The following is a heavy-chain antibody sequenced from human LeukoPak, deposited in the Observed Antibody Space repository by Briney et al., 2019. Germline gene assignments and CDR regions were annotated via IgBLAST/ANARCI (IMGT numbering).Heavy chain of an antibody. D-gene: IGHD6-19*01. CDR1: AFTFSSYW. J-gene: IGHJ4*02. CDR3: ARETTSSGWYGKDY. CDR2: INSDGSSK. V-gene: IGHV3-74*01. Sequence: GGSLRLSCAASAFTFSSYWMHWVRQAPGKGLVWVSRINSDGSSKSYADFVKGRFTISRDNAKNTLYLQMNSLRAEDTAVYYCARETTSSGWYGKDYWGQGTLVTVSS.